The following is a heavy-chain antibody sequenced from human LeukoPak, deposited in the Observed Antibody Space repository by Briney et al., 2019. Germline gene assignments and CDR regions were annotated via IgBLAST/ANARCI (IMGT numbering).Heavy chain of an antibody. CDR3: ARVTITMVRGFMDV. D-gene: IGHD3-10*01. V-gene: IGHV1-18*01. CDR2: ISAYNGNT. J-gene: IGHJ6*02. Sequence: ASVKVSCKASGYTFTSYGISWVRQAPGQGLEWMGWISAYNGNTNYAQKLQGRVTMTTDTSTSTAYMELRSLRSDDTAVYYCARVTITMVRGFMDVWGQGTTVTVSS. CDR1: GYTFTSYG.